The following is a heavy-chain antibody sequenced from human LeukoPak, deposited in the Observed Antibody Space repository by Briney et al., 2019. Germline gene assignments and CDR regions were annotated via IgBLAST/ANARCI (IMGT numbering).Heavy chain of an antibody. CDR3: ARGGREISAGAHRWFDP. Sequence: PSETLSLTCTVSGGSISSGGYYWSWIRQHPGKGLEWIGYIYYSGSTYYNPSLKSRVTISVDTSKNQFSLKLSSVTAADTAVYYCARGGREISAGAHRWFDPWGQGTLVTVSS. J-gene: IGHJ5*02. CDR1: GGSISSGGYY. V-gene: IGHV4-31*03. D-gene: IGHD6-25*01. CDR2: IYYSGST.